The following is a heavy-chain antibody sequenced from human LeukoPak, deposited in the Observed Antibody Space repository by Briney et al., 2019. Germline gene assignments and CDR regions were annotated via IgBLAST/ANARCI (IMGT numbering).Heavy chain of an antibody. D-gene: IGHD1-26*01. J-gene: IGHJ4*02. CDR3: AKDRGYSGRAFDY. Sequence: GGTLRLSCAASGFTFSSYGMSWVRQAPGKGLEWVSAISGSGGSTYYADSVKGRFTISRDNSKNTLYLQMNSLRAEDTAVYYCAKDRGYSGRAFDYWGQGTLVTVSS. CDR2: ISGSGGST. CDR1: GFTFSSYG. V-gene: IGHV3-23*01.